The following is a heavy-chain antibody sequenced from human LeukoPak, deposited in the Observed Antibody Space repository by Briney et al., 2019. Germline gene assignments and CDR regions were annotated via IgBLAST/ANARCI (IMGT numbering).Heavy chain of an antibody. D-gene: IGHD2-21*01. CDR3: ARGESSYGGGGSYFGS. CDR2: ISSSGSTI. CDR1: GFTFSSYE. Sequence: GGSLRLSCAASGFTFSSYEMNWVRQAPGKGLEWVSYISSSGSTIYYADSVKGRFTISRDNAKKSLYLHMNSLRAEDTAMYYCARGESSYGGGGSYFGSWGQETPVPVSS. V-gene: IGHV3-48*03. J-gene: IGHJ5*01.